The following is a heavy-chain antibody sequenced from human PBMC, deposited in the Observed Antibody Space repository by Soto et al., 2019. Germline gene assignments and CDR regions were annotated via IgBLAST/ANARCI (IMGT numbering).Heavy chain of an antibody. J-gene: IGHJ6*02. Sequence: GGSLRLSCVASGFTFRTYTMNWVRQAPGKGLEWVSGIRGFSPYTFYSESVKGRFTISRDNAKNSLYLQMNSLRAEDTAVYYCARASTYGSPWYYGMDVWGQGTTVAVSS. CDR2: IRGFSPYT. CDR3: ARASTYGSPWYYGMDV. CDR1: GFTFRTYT. V-gene: IGHV3-21*01. D-gene: IGHD3-10*01.